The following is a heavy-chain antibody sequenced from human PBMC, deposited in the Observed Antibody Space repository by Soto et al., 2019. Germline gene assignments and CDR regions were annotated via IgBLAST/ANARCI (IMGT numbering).Heavy chain of an antibody. Sequence: QVQLVQSGAEVKKPGSSVKVSCKASGGTFSSYAISWVRQAPGQVLEWMGGIIPIFGTANYAQKFQGRVTITADESTSTAYMERTSQRAEDTAVYYCARGVRRYDFWGGYWNYYFDYWGQGTLVTVSS. CDR3: ARGVRRYDFWGGYWNYYFDY. V-gene: IGHV1-69*01. J-gene: IGHJ4*02. CDR1: GGTFSSYA. D-gene: IGHD3-3*01. CDR2: IIPIFGTA.